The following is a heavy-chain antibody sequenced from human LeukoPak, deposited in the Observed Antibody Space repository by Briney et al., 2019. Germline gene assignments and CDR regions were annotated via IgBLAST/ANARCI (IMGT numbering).Heavy chain of an antibody. J-gene: IGHJ4*02. Sequence: SETLSLTCTVSGGSISSSSYYWGWIRQPPGKGLEWIGSIYYSGSTYYNPSLKSRVTISVDASKNQFSLKLSSVTAADTAVYYCARGKVERFAIAVVFDYWGQGTLVTVSS. CDR2: IYYSGST. CDR1: GGSISSSSYY. V-gene: IGHV4-39*07. CDR3: ARGKVERFAIAVVFDY. D-gene: IGHD6-19*01.